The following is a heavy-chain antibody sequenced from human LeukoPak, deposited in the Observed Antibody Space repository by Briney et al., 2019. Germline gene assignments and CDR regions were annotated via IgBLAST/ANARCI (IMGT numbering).Heavy chain of an antibody. Sequence: GGSLRLSCAASGFTFSSYVMSWVRQAPGKGLEWVSAISGSGGSTYYADSMKGRFTISRDNSKNTLYLQMNSLRAEDTAVYYCAKTLGYCSGGSCYSGVIDYWGQGTLVTVSS. J-gene: IGHJ4*02. D-gene: IGHD2-15*01. CDR2: ISGSGGST. CDR3: AKTLGYCSGGSCYSGVIDY. CDR1: GFTFSSYV. V-gene: IGHV3-23*01.